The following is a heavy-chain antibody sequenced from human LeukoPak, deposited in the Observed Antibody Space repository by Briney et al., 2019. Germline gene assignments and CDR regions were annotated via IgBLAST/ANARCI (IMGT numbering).Heavy chain of an antibody. D-gene: IGHD3-22*01. J-gene: IGHJ4*02. CDR3: ARGSGEDYYDSSGYFTFDY. V-gene: IGHV4-31*03. CDR1: GVSISSGGYY. CDR2: IYYSGST. Sequence: SQTLSLTCTVSGVSISSGGYYWSWIRQHPGKGLEWIGYIYYSGSTYYNPSLKSRVTISVDTSKNQFSLKLSSVTGADTAVYYCARGSGEDYYDSSGYFTFDYWGQGTLVTVSS.